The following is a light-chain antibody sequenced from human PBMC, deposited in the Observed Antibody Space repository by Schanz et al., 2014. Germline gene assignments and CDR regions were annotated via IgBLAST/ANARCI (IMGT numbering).Light chain of an antibody. CDR2: DAS. Sequence: EIVLTQSPGTLSLSPGERATFSCRASQSVRSTYFAWYQHIPGQAPRLLIYDASNRATGIPARFSGSGSGTDFTLTITSLQSEDFAVYYCQHYNNWPLGWTFGQGTKVEIK. J-gene: IGKJ1*01. V-gene: IGKV3D-15*01. CDR3: QHYNNWPLGWT. CDR1: QSVRSTY.